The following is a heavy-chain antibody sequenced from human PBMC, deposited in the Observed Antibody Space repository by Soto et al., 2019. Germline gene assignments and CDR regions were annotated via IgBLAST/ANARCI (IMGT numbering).Heavy chain of an antibody. V-gene: IGHV1-2*02. J-gene: IGHJ6*02. D-gene: IGHD5-12*01. CDR3: AREKIVAGFYYGLDV. CDR1: GYTFTGYY. CDR2: MNANSGGA. Sequence: QVQLVQSGAEVKKPGASVRVSCKGLGYTFTGYYIHWIRQAPGQGLEWLAWMNANSGGATHAQKFQGRVTMTRDTSISTVYMELSRLPSDDTAVYYCAREKIVAGFYYGLDVWGQGTTVTVSS.